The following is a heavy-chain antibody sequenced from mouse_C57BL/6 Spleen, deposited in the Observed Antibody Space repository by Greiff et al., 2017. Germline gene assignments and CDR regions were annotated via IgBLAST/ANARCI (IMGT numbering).Heavy chain of an antibody. Sequence: VQLKQSGTVLARPGASVKMSCKTSGYTFTSYWMHWVKQRPGQGLEWIGAIYPGNSDTSYNQKFKGKAKLTAVTSASTAYMELSSLTNEDSAVYYCTRLTTVVAFYFDYWGQGTTLTVSS. CDR1: GYTFTSYW. V-gene: IGHV1-5*01. D-gene: IGHD1-1*01. CDR3: TRLTTVVAFYFDY. J-gene: IGHJ2*01. CDR2: IYPGNSDT.